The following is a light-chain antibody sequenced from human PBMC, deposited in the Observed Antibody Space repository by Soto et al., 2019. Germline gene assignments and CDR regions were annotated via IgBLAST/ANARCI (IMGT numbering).Light chain of an antibody. V-gene: IGKV3-20*01. Sequence: EIVLTQSPDPLSLSPGERATLSCRSSQSVSSSDLAWYQQKPGQAPRLLIYGASSRATSIPDRFSGSGSGTDFTLTISRLEPADFAVYYCQQYGSSPKFTVGPGTKVDIK. CDR2: GAS. CDR3: QQYGSSPKFT. CDR1: QSVSSSD. J-gene: IGKJ3*01.